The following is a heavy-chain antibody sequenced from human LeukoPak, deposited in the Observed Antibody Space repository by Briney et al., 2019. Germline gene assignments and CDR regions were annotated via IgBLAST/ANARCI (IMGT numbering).Heavy chain of an antibody. CDR1: GFTFSSYS. V-gene: IGHV3-21*04. D-gene: IGHD3-22*01. CDR3: ARVCSSGYWDY. Sequence: GGSLRLSCAASGFTFSSYSMNWVRQAPGKGLEWVSSISSSSSYIYYADSVKGRFTISRDNAKNSLYLQMNSLRAEDTAVYYCARVCSSGYWDYWGQGTLVTVSS. CDR2: ISSSSSYI. J-gene: IGHJ4*02.